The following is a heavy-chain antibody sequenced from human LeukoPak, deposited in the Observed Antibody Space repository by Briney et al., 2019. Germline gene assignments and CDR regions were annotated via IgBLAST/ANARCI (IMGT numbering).Heavy chain of an antibody. CDR2: TYVSGST. CDR1: GGSITTHY. Sequence: PSETLSLTCTVSGGSITTHYWGWIRQPAGKGLEWVGRTYVSGSTNYNPSLKSRLTMSVDASKNQFSPRLNSVTAADTAVYYCARGGVYGGDLGEFDYWGQGALVTVSS. J-gene: IGHJ4*02. CDR3: ARGGVYGGDLGEFDY. V-gene: IGHV4-4*07. D-gene: IGHD3-16*01.